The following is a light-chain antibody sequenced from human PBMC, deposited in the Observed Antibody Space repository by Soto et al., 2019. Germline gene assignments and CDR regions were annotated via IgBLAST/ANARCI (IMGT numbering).Light chain of an antibody. CDR3: CSYAGSRNFV. V-gene: IGLV2-23*03. Sequence: QSALTQPASVSGSPGQSITISCTGTISDVGSYNLVSWYQQHPGKAPKLMIYEGTKRPSGLSNRFSGSKSGNTASLTISGLQAEDEADYYCCSYAGSRNFVFGGGTKVTVL. CDR1: ISDVGSYNL. CDR2: EGT. J-gene: IGLJ3*02.